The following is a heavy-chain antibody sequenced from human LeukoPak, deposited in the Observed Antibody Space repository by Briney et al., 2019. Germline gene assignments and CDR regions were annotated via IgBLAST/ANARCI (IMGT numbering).Heavy chain of an antibody. J-gene: IGHJ4*02. CDR2: IQEDGSAQ. CDR3: ARDFGYYGSGSY. Sequence: GGSLRLSCAASGFTFSNYWMSWVRQAPGKGLEWVGNIQEDGSAQYYVDSVKGRFTISRDNAKNSLYLQMNSLRAEDTAVYYCARDFGYYGSGSYWGQGTLVTVSS. D-gene: IGHD3-10*01. CDR1: GFTFSNYW. V-gene: IGHV3-7*01.